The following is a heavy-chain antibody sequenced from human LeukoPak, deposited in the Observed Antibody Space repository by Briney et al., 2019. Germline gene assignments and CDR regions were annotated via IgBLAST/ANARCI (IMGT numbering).Heavy chain of an antibody. CDR1: GFTVSSNY. CDR3: ARADTMIGYYYYYGMDV. D-gene: IGHD3-22*01. Sequence: GESLRLSCAAFGFTVSSNYMSWVRQAPGKGLEWVSVIYSGGSTYYADSVKGRFTISRDNSKNTLYLQMNSLRAEDTAVYYCARADTMIGYYYYYGMDVWGQGTTVTVSS. V-gene: IGHV3-53*01. J-gene: IGHJ6*02. CDR2: IYSGGST.